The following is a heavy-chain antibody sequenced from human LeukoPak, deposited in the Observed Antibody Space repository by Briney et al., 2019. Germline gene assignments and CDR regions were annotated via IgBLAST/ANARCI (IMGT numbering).Heavy chain of an antibody. V-gene: IGHV4-59*08. Sequence: SETLSLTCTVSGGSISRYFWSWIRQPPGKGLEWIGYIYYSGSTNYNPSLKSRVTISVDTSKNQVSLRLSSVTAADTAVYYCARHEGDTSGSYMYNWFDPWGQGTLVTVSS. CDR1: GGSISRYF. CDR3: ARHEGDTSGSYMYNWFDP. J-gene: IGHJ5*02. D-gene: IGHD3-22*01. CDR2: IYYSGST.